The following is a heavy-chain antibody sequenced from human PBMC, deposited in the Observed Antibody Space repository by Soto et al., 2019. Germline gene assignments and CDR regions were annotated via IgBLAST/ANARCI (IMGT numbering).Heavy chain of an antibody. CDR1: GFTFSSYG. J-gene: IGHJ6*04. V-gene: IGHV3-33*01. CDR3: ARPGITGTPYYGMDV. Sequence: QVQLVESGGGVVQPGRSLRLSCAASGFTFSSYGMHWVRQAPGKGLEWVAVIWYDGSNKYYADSVKGRFTISRDNSKNTLYLQMNSLRAEDTAVYYCARPGITGTPYYGMDVWGKGTTVTVSA. CDR2: IWYDGSNK. D-gene: IGHD1-20*01.